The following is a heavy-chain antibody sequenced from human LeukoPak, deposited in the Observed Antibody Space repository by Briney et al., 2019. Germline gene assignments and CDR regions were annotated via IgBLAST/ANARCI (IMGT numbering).Heavy chain of an antibody. CDR1: GFTFSSYA. V-gene: IGHV3-23*01. CDR2: IGGSGGST. Sequence: PGGSLRLSCAASGFTFSSYAMSWVRQAPGKGLEWVSAIGGSGGSTYYADSVKGRFTISRDNSKNTLYLQMSSLRAEDTAVYYCAKDRRSTAMVMLLWDYWGQGTLVTVSS. D-gene: IGHD5-18*01. CDR3: AKDRRSTAMVMLLWDY. J-gene: IGHJ4*02.